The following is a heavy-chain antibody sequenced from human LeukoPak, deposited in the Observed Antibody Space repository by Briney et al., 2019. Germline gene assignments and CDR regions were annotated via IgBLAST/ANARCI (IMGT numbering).Heavy chain of an antibody. J-gene: IGHJ4*02. CDR2: INPNSGGT. Sequence: ASVKVSCKASGYTFTGYYMHWVRQAPGQGLEWMGWINPNSGGTNYAQKFQGRVTMTRDTSISTAYMELSRLRSDDTAVYYCARGDYGDYEPLGDYWGQRTLVTVSS. V-gene: IGHV1-2*02. CDR3: ARGDYGDYEPLGDY. D-gene: IGHD4-17*01. CDR1: GYTFTGYY.